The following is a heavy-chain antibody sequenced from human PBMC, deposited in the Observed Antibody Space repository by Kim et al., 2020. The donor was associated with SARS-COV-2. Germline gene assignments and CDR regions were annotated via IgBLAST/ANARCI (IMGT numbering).Heavy chain of an antibody. Sequence: GGSLRLSCAASGFTSSRYAMTWVRQAPGKGLEWLSTISISGESTFYADSVKGRFTISRDHSNNTVDLQMNSLRAEDTAVYFCAKVLYGFYYWGQGTLVTV. D-gene: IGHD3-16*01. CDR1: GFTSSRYA. V-gene: IGHV3-23*01. CDR3: AKVLYGFYY. J-gene: IGHJ4*02. CDR2: ISISGEST.